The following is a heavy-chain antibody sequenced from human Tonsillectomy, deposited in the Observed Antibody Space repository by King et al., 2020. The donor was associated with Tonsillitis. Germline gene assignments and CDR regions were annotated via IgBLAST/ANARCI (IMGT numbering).Heavy chain of an antibody. D-gene: IGHD3-22*01. CDR3: AEVPGHSYDSSGYQGPDDFDI. Sequence: VQLVESGGGLVKPGGSLRLSCAASGFTFSSYSINWVRQAPAKGLEWVSSIRSSSYYIYYADSVKGRFTISRDNDKNTLYLQMNSLSADDTAVYYCAEVPGHSYDSSGYQGPDDFDIWGQGTMVTVSS. J-gene: IGHJ3*02. CDR1: GFTFSSYS. V-gene: IGHV3-21*01. CDR2: IRSSSYYI.